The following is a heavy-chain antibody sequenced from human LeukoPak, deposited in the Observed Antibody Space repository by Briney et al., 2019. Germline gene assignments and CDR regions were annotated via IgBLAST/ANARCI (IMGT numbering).Heavy chain of an antibody. CDR2: INHSGST. CDR1: GGSFSGYY. CDR3: ARGGRYDFWSGYPTSVNWFDP. J-gene: IGHJ5*02. Sequence: SETLSLTCAVYGGSFSGYYWSWIRQPPGKGLEWIGEINHSGSTNYNPSLKSRVTISVDTSKNQFSLKLSSVTAADTAVYYCARGGRYDFWSGYPTSVNWFDPWGQGTLVTVS. V-gene: IGHV4-34*01. D-gene: IGHD3-3*01.